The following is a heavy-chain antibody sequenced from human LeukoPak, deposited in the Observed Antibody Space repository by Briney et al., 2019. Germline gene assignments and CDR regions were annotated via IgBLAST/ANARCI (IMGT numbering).Heavy chain of an antibody. V-gene: IGHV4-39*01. CDR3: ARHGYYYYYMDV. J-gene: IGHJ6*03. Sequence: SETLSPTCTVSGGSISSSSYYWGWIRQPPGKGLEWIGSIYYSGSTYYNPSLKSRVTISVDTSKNQFSLKLSSVTAADTAVYYCARHGYYYYYMDVWGKGTTVTVSS. CDR2: IYYSGST. CDR1: GGSISSSSYY.